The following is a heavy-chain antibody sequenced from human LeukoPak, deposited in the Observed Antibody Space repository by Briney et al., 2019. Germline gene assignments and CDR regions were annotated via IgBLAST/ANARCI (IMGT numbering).Heavy chain of an antibody. V-gene: IGHV4-61*01. CDR2: IYYSGST. CDR1: GGFVSSGSYY. D-gene: IGHD4-17*01. J-gene: IGHJ4*02. Sequence: SETLSLTCTVSGGFVSSGSYYWSWIRQPPGKGLEWIGYIYYSGSTNYNPSLKSRVTISVDTSKNQFSLKLSSVTAADTAVYYCARDGASLDGDYYFDYWGQGTLVTVSS. CDR3: ARDGASLDGDYYFDY.